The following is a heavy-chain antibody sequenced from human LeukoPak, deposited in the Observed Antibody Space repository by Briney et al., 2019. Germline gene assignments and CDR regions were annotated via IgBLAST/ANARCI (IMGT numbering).Heavy chain of an antibody. Sequence: GGSLRLSCAASGFTFDDYAMHWVRQAPGKGLGWVWGISWNSGSISYADSVKGRFSISRDNAKNSLHLRMNSLRAEDTALYYCAKDFGYCSSTSCFSGMDVWGQGTTVTVSS. CDR2: ISWNSGSI. D-gene: IGHD2-2*03. J-gene: IGHJ6*02. CDR3: AKDFGYCSSTSCFSGMDV. CDR1: GFTFDDYA. V-gene: IGHV3-9*01.